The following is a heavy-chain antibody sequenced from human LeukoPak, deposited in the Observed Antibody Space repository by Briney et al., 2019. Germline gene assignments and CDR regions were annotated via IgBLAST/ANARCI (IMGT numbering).Heavy chain of an antibody. Sequence: PSETLSLTCTVSGGSISTYWTWIRRPPGKGLEWIGYIYYTGATSYNPSLKSRVIISVDTSKKQFSLKLTSVTAADTAVYYCARYGGSGWVIDNWGQGTLVSVSS. CDR3: ARYGGSGWVIDN. J-gene: IGHJ4*02. CDR2: IYYTGAT. V-gene: IGHV4-59*08. CDR1: GGSISTY. D-gene: IGHD6-19*01.